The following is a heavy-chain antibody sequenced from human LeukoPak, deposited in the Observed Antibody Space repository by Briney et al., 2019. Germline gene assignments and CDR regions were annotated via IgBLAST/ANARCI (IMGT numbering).Heavy chain of an antibody. CDR1: GFTFSSYS. J-gene: IGHJ4*02. D-gene: IGHD6-13*01. V-gene: IGHV3-21*01. Sequence: GGSLRLSCAASGFTFSSYSMNWVRQAPGKGLEWVSSISSSSSYIYYADSVKGRFTISRDNAKNSLYLQMNSLRAEDTAVYYCARAYSSSWYFDYWGQGTLVTVSS. CDR3: ARAYSSSWYFDY. CDR2: ISSSSSYI.